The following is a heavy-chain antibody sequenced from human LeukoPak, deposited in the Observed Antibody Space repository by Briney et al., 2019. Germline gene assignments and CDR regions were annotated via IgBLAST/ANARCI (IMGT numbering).Heavy chain of an antibody. D-gene: IGHD3-22*01. J-gene: IGHJ4*02. CDR1: GFTFSSYA. CDR2: ISGSGGST. V-gene: IGHV3-23*01. CDR3: AENLYYYDSSAIAGYFDY. Sequence: PGGSLRLSCAASGFTFSSYAMSWVRQAPGKGLEWVSAISGSGGSTYYADSVKGRFTISRDNSKNTLYLQMNSLRAEDTAVYYCAENLYYYDSSAIAGYFDYWGQGTLVTVSS.